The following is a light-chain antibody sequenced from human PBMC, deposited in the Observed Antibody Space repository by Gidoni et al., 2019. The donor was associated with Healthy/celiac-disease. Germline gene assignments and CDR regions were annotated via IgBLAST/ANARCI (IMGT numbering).Light chain of an antibody. Sequence: DIVMPQSALSLPVTPGEPASISCRSSQSLLHSNGYNYLDWYLQKPGQAPQLLIYLGSNRASGVPDRFSGSGSGTDFTLKISRVEAEDVGVYYCMQALQTPPGFGQGTKVEIK. CDR2: LGS. J-gene: IGKJ1*01. CDR1: QSLLHSNGYNY. CDR3: MQALQTPPG. V-gene: IGKV2-28*01.